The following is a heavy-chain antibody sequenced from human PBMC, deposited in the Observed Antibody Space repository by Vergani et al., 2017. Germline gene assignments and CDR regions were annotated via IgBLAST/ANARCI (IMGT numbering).Heavy chain of an antibody. Sequence: EVQVVESGGGLVQPGGSLRLSCAASGFTFSSYSMNWVRQAPGKGLEWVSSISSSSSYIYYADSVKGRFTISRDNAKNSLYLQMNSLRAEDTAVYYCARDWRAMVVAAEGDYWGQGTLVTVSS. V-gene: IGHV3-21*01. CDR1: GFTFSSYS. CDR3: ARDWRAMVVAAEGDY. J-gene: IGHJ4*02. CDR2: ISSSSSYI. D-gene: IGHD2-15*01.